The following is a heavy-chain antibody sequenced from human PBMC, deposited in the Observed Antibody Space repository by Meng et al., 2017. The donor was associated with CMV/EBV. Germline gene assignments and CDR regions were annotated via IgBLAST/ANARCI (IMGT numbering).Heavy chain of an antibody. CDR2: IYSSGPT. CDR3: ARLSGSGTTSTGYHYAFDY. Sequence: PVLLIHALTLFLCYRVFTSFISSGHYVCVLIREPSGDDLEWIGYIYSSGPTDYNPSLESTVTISVDTSKYSFSLNLSSVTAADTAVYYCARLSGSGTTSTGYHYAFDYWGQGTLVTVSS. CDR1: TSFISSGHYV. J-gene: IGHJ4*02. V-gene: IGHV4-30-4*08. D-gene: IGHD3-22*01.